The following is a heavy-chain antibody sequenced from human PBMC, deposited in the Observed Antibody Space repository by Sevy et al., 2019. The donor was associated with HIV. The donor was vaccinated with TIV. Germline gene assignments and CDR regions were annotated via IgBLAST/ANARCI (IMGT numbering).Heavy chain of an antibody. V-gene: IGHV4-39*01. J-gene: IGHJ5*02. CDR1: GGSISSSGYY. Sequence: SETLSLTCTVSGGSISSSGYYWGWIRQPPGMGLEWPGSIYYSGSTYYNPSLKSQVTISVATSNTQFSLKMNSVTAADTAVYYCARHPYGDYVGYFDPWGQGTLVTVSS. CDR3: ARHPYGDYVGYFDP. D-gene: IGHD4-17*01. CDR2: IYYSGST.